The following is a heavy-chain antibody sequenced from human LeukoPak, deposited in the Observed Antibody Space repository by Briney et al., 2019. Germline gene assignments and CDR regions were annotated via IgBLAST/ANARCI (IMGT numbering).Heavy chain of an antibody. CDR1: GGTFSSYT. Sequence: SVKVSCKASGGTFSSYTISWVRQAPGQGLEWMGRIIPILGIANYAQKFQGRVTITADKPTSTAYMELSSLRSEDTAVYYCARDFTMVRGVIIYYYMDVWGKGTTVTVSS. CDR2: IIPILGIA. CDR3: ARDFTMVRGVIIYYYMDV. V-gene: IGHV1-69*04. D-gene: IGHD3-10*01. J-gene: IGHJ6*03.